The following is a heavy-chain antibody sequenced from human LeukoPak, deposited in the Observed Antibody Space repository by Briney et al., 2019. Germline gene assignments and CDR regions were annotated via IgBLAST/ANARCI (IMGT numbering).Heavy chain of an antibody. D-gene: IGHD3-10*01. J-gene: IGHJ4*02. V-gene: IGHV3-30*02. CDR3: AKDYTYTMVRGGPLDY. CDR2: IRYDGSNK. CDR1: GLTFSSYG. Sequence: PGGSLRLSCAASGLTFSSYGMHWVRQAPGKGLEWVAFIRYDGSNKYYADSVKGRLTISRDNSKNTLYLQMNSLRAEDTAVYYCAKDYTYTMVRGGPLDYWGQGTLVTVSS.